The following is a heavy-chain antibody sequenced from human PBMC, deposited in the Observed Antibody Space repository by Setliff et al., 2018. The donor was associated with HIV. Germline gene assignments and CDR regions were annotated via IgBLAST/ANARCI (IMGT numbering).Heavy chain of an antibody. CDR3: ARDDRWVYNDYLDY. D-gene: IGHD3-10*01. J-gene: IGHJ4*02. CDR2: ISGSGRGT. Sequence: GGSLRLSCAASGFTFSDYAMSWVRQAPGKGLEWVSAISGSGRGTYYADSVKGRFTISRDNSKNTLYLQVNSLRTEGTAVYFCARDDRWVYNDYLDYWGQGTLVTVSS. V-gene: IGHV3-23*01. CDR1: GFTFSDYA.